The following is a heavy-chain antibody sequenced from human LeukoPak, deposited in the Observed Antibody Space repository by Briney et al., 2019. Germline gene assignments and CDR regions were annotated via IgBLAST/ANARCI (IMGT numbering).Heavy chain of an antibody. D-gene: IGHD1-14*01. CDR1: GFTFTDYY. CDR2: INPHSGVT. Sequence: ASVKVSCKASGFTFTDYYMHWVRLAPGQGLEWTGYINPHSGVTSFPQKFRGRVTLTTDTSISAAYMELSSLISDDTAMYYCVREGITKAFDLWGQGALVTVSS. CDR3: VREGITKAFDL. J-gene: IGHJ4*02. V-gene: IGHV1-2*02.